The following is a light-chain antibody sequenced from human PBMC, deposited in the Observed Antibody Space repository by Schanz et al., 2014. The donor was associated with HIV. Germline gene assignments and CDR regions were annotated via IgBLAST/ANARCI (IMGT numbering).Light chain of an antibody. CDR1: QTVSSNS. CDR3: QQYSSPWT. Sequence: EIVLTQSPGTLSLSPGERATLSCRASQTVSSNSLGWYQQKPGQAPRLLIYGASSRATGIPDRFSGSGSGTDFTLTISSLEPEDFAVYYCQQYSSPWTFGQGTKVEIK. J-gene: IGKJ1*01. V-gene: IGKV3-20*01. CDR2: GAS.